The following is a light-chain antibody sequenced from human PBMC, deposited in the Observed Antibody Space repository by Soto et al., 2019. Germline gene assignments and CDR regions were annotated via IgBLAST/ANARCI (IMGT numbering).Light chain of an antibody. CDR1: QGIGNT. CDR3: STPYT. V-gene: IGKV1-39*01. CDR2: LTS. J-gene: IGKJ2*01. Sequence: DIQMTQSPSSLSASVGDRVTITCRASQGIGNTLHWYQQKPGKAPKPLIYLTSSLHSGVPSRFSGSGSGTDFTLTITSLQPEDFATYYCSTPYTFGQGTKLEIK.